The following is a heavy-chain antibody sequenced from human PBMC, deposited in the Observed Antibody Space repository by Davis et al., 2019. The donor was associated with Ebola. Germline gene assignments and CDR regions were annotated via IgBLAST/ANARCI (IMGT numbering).Heavy chain of an antibody. CDR3: ARFPAYCGGDCPFDY. D-gene: IGHD2-21*01. Sequence: KVSCKGSGYSFTSYWIGWVRQMPGKGLEWMGIIYPGDSDTRYSPSFQGQVTISADKSISTAYLQWSSLKASDTAMYYCARFPAYCGGDCPFDYWGQGTLVTVSS. V-gene: IGHV5-51*01. CDR1: GYSFTSYW. J-gene: IGHJ4*02. CDR2: IYPGDSDT.